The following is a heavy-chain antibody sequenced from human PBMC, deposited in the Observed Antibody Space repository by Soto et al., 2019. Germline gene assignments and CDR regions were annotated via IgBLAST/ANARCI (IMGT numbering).Heavy chain of an antibody. J-gene: IGHJ6*02. CDR2: IIPIFGIA. V-gene: IGHV1-69*08. CDR3: AREDRDRETGLVPAAIDGMDV. CDR1: GGTFSRYS. D-gene: IGHD2-2*01. Sequence: QVQLVQSGAEVKKPGSSVKVSCKASGGTFSRYSITWVRQAPGHGLEWIGRIIPIFGIASYAQKFQGRVTITADQSTNTAYMGLSSLSSDDTAVYYCAREDRDRETGLVPAAIDGMDVWGQGTTVTVSS.